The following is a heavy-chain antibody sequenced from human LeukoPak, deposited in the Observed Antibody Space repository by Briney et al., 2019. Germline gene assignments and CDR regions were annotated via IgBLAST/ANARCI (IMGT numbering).Heavy chain of an antibody. Sequence: GGSLRLSCAASGFTFSSYAMHWVRQAPGKGLEWVAVISYDGSNKYYADSVKGRFTISRDNSKNTLYLQMNSLRAEDTAVYYCARDKSAALDYWGQGTLVTVSS. CDR3: ARDKSAALDY. CDR2: ISYDGSNK. CDR1: GFTFSSYA. V-gene: IGHV3-30-3*01. D-gene: IGHD2-2*01. J-gene: IGHJ4*02.